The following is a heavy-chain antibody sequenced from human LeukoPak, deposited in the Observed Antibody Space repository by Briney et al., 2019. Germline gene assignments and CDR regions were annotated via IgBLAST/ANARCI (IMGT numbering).Heavy chain of an antibody. CDR2: ISYSGST. J-gene: IGHJ4*02. CDR3: ARAPGGYNYGALFYFDC. V-gene: IGHV4-59*11. Sequence: SETLSLTCTVSGGSISSHYWSWIRQPPGKGLEWIGYISYSGSTNYNTSLKRRVTISVDTPKNQFSLTLSSVTAADTVVYYCARAPGGYNYGALFYFDCWGQGTLVTVSS. CDR1: GGSISSHY. D-gene: IGHD5-18*01.